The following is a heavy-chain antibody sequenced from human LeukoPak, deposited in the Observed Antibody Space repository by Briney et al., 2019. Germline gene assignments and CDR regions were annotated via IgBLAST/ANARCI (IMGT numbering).Heavy chain of an antibody. CDR3: ARGGSPPEALGDTFDI. V-gene: IGHV3-74*01. CDR2: INGDGGST. D-gene: IGHD1-26*01. CDR1: GFTFSSYW. Sequence: GGSLRLSGAASGFTFSSYWMHWVRQAPGKGLVWVSRINGDGGSTDYADSVKGRFTISRGNAENTLYLQMNSLRAGDTAVYYCARGGSPPEALGDTFDIWGQGTMVTVSS. J-gene: IGHJ3*02.